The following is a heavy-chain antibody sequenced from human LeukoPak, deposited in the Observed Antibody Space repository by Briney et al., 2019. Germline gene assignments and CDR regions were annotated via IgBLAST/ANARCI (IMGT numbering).Heavy chain of an antibody. CDR2: IGAYSGST. Sequence: ASVKVSCKASGYTFSTYGISRVRQAPGQGLEWMGWIGAYSGSTSYAQKFQGRVTMTTDTSTSAAYMELRSLTSDDTAVYYCARDHQYDFDYWGQGTLVTVSS. D-gene: IGHD2-2*01. J-gene: IGHJ4*02. V-gene: IGHV1-18*01. CDR3: ARDHQYDFDY. CDR1: GYTFSTYG.